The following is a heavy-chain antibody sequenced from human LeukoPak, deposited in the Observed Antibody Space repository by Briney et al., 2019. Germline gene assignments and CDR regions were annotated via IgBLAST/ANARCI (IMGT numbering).Heavy chain of an antibody. CDR1: GFTFSSHW. CDR2: IKQDGSEI. J-gene: IGHJ4*02. D-gene: IGHD6-13*01. V-gene: IGHV3-7*05. Sequence: GGSLRLSCAASGFTFSSHWVAWLRQAPEKGLEWVAHIKQDGSEIDYVDSVKGRFTISRDNAKNSLYLQMKGLRVEDTAVYFCVRWRTSSWSEFDYWGQGTLVTVSS. CDR3: VRWRTSSWSEFDY.